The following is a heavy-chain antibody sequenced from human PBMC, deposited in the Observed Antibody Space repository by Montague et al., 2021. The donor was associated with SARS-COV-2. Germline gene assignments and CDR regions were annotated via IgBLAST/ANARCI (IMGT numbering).Heavy chain of an antibody. Sequence: SETLSLTCNVSGGSINNYYWSWIRQSPGRGLEWIGNIYYAGSTTRNPSXXSRVTISVDTSKNQFSLKLSSVTAADTAVYYCARHERQWLRLYPYYFDYWGQGTLVTVSS. CDR2: IYYAGST. D-gene: IGHD5-12*01. CDR1: GGSINNYY. V-gene: IGHV4-59*08. J-gene: IGHJ4*02. CDR3: ARHERQWLRLYPYYFDY.